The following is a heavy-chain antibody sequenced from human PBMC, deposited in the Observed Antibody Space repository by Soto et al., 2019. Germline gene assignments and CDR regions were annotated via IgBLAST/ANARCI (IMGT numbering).Heavy chain of an antibody. V-gene: IGHV3-23*01. CDR2: ISASGGST. J-gene: IGHJ4*02. Sequence: EVQLLDSGGGLVQPGGSLRLSCAASGFTFNNYAMSWVRQAPGKGLEWVSSISASGGSTNYADSVKGWFTISRDNSENTVYLQMNSLRAEDTAVYYCVKTRLAGGFDYWGQGSLVTVSS. D-gene: IGHD3-16*01. CDR3: VKTRLAGGFDY. CDR1: GFTFNNYA.